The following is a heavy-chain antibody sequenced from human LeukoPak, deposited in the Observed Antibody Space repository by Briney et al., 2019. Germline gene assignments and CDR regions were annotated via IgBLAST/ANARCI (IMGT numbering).Heavy chain of an antibody. CDR1: GGTFSSYA. V-gene: IGHV1-69*01. Sequence: SVKVSCKASGGTFSSYAISWVRQAPGQGLEWMGGIIPIFGTANYAQKFQGRVTITAGESTSTAYMELSSLRSEDTAVYYCARDKSFYDILTGYSPYYYYYGMDVWGKGTTVTVSS. D-gene: IGHD3-9*01. CDR3: ARDKSFYDILTGYSPYYYYYGMDV. J-gene: IGHJ6*04. CDR2: IIPIFGTA.